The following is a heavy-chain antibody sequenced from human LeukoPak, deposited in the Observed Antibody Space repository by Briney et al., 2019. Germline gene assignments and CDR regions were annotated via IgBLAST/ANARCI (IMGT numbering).Heavy chain of an antibody. Sequence: GTSLRLSCAASGFTSSNYGMHWVRQAPGKGLEWVAGIWYDGGYKYYADSVKGRFTISRDNSKNTLFLQMDSLRAEDTAVYYCARNYYDSSGYQEATFWGQGTLVTVSS. J-gene: IGHJ4*02. CDR1: GFTSSNYG. V-gene: IGHV3-33*01. D-gene: IGHD3-22*01. CDR2: IWYDGGYK. CDR3: ARNYYDSSGYQEATF.